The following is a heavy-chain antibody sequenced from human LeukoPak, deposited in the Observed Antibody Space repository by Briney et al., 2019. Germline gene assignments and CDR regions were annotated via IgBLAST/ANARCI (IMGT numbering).Heavy chain of an antibody. CDR1: GYTFTSYY. V-gene: IGHV1-46*01. CDR2: INPSGGST. Sequence: GASVKVSCKASGYTFTSYYMHWVRQAPGQGLEWMGIINPSGGSTSYAQKFQGRVTMTRDTSISTAYMELSRLRSDDTAVYYCARDPSPTGIAAAPDYWGQGTLVTVSS. CDR3: ARDPSPTGIAAAPDY. J-gene: IGHJ4*02. D-gene: IGHD6-13*01.